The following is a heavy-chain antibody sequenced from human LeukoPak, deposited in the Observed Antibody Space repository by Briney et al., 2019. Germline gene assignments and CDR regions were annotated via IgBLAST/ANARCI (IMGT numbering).Heavy chain of an antibody. CDR1: GVSISSSSYY. CDR3: ARGLRIKYGQQLVRRRGWVFDY. J-gene: IGHJ4*02. Sequence: KSSETLSLTCTVSGVSISSSSYYWGWIRQPPGKGLEWIGSIYYSGSTYYNPSLKSRVTISVDTSKNQFSLKLSSVTAADTAVYYCARGLRIKYGQQLVRRRGWVFDYWGQGTLVTVSS. D-gene: IGHD6-13*01. CDR2: IYYSGST. V-gene: IGHV4-39*07.